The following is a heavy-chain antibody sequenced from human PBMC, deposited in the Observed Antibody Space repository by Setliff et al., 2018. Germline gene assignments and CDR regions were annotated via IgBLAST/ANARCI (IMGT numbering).Heavy chain of an antibody. CDR2: IIPIFGTA. D-gene: IGHD7-27*01. Sequence: ASVKVSCKASGGTFSSYAISWVRQAPGQGLEWMGGIIPIFGTANYAQKFQGRVTITADESTSTAYMELSSLRSEDTAVYYCARNEALTGAGNYYYYYMDVWGKGTTVTVSS. V-gene: IGHV1-69*13. J-gene: IGHJ6*03. CDR1: GGTFSSYA. CDR3: ARNEALTGAGNYYYYYMDV.